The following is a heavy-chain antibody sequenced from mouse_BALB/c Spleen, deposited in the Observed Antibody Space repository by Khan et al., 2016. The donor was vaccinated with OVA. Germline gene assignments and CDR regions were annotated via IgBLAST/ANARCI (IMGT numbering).Heavy chain of an antibody. V-gene: IGHV3-2*02. J-gene: IGHJ2*01. Sequence: EVQLQESGPGLVKPSQSLSLTCTVTGYSITSGYGWNWIRQFPGNKLEWMGYISYSGSTNYNPSLKSRISITRDTSKNQFYLQLNAGTTEDTATYYCARTARIKYWGQGTTLTGSS. D-gene: IGHD1-2*01. CDR3: ARTARIKY. CDR2: ISYSGST. CDR1: GYSITSGYG.